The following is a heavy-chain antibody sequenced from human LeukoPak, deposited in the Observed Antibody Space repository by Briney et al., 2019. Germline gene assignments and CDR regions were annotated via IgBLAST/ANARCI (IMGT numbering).Heavy chain of an antibody. D-gene: IGHD1-26*01. Sequence: PSETLSLTCTVSGGSISSGGYYWSWIRQHPGKGLEWIGYIYYSGSTYYNPSLKSRVTISVDTSKNQFSLKLSSVTAADTAVYYCARVVYSGSYAADWGQGTLVTVSS. CDR2: IYYSGST. J-gene: IGHJ4*02. V-gene: IGHV4-31*03. CDR1: GGSISSGGYY. CDR3: ARVVYSGSYAAD.